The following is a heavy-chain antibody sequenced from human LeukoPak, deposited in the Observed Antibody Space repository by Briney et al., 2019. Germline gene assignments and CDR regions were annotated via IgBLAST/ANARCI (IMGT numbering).Heavy chain of an antibody. J-gene: IGHJ4*02. V-gene: IGHV3-23*01. Sequence: GGSLRLSCAASGFTFSSYAMSWVRQAPGKGLEWVSAISGSGGSTYYADSVKGRFTISRDNSKNTLYLQMNSLRAEDTAVYYCAKGVVVLRFLEWLSFSYFDYWGQGTLVTVSS. D-gene: IGHD3-3*01. CDR2: ISGSGGST. CDR3: AKGVVVLRFLEWLSFSYFDY. CDR1: GFTFSSYA.